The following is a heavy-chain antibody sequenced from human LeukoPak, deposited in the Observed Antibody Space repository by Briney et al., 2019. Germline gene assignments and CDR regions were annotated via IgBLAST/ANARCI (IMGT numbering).Heavy chain of an antibody. Sequence: GGSLRLSCAASGFTVSSNYMSWVRQAPGKGLEWVSMLFSDGTTSYADSVKGRFTISRDSSKNTMYLQMNSLKTKDTAVYYCTTDVGIVVVPAARDRNYWGQGTLVTVSS. J-gene: IGHJ4*02. V-gene: IGHV3-53*01. CDR3: TTDVGIVVVPAARDRNY. CDR2: LFSDGTT. CDR1: GFTVSSNY. D-gene: IGHD2-2*01.